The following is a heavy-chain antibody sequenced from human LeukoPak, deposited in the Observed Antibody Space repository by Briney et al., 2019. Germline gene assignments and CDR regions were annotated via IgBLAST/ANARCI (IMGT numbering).Heavy chain of an antibody. V-gene: IGHV3-9*01. CDR1: GFTFDDYA. J-gene: IGHJ5*02. CDR3: ARDLRGTFDP. D-gene: IGHD1-1*01. CDR2: ISWNSGSI. Sequence: GGSLRLSCAASGFTFDDYAMHWVRHAPGKGLEWVSGISWNSGSIGYADSVKGRFTISRDNAKNSLYLQMNSLRAEDTAVYYCARDLRGTFDPWGQGTLVTVSS.